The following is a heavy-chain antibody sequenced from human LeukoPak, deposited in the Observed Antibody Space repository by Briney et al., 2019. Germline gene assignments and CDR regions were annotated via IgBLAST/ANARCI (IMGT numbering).Heavy chain of an antibody. J-gene: IGHJ4*02. CDR3: ASAPNYFYFDY. V-gene: IGHV4-30-2*01. Sequence: PLETLSLTCTVSGGSISSGDYYWSWIRQPPGKGLEWIGYIYHNGRTYHNPSLKSRVTISVDRSKNQFSLKLSSVTAADTAVYYCASAPNYFYFDYWGQGTLVTVSS. D-gene: IGHD4/OR15-4a*01. CDR2: IYHNGRT. CDR1: GGSISSGDYY.